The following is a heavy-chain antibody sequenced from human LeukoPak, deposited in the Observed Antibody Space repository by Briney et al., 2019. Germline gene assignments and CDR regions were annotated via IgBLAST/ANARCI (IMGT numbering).Heavy chain of an antibody. CDR2: IKQDGSEK. J-gene: IGHJ6*02. D-gene: IGHD3-10*01. V-gene: IGHV3-7*01. Sequence: GGSLRLSCAASGFTFSSYWMSWVRQAPGKGLEWVANIKQDGSEKYYVDSVKGRFTISRDNAKNSLYLQMNSLRAEDTAVYYYARGLFITMVRGVIITEDYYYYYGMDVWGQGTTVTVSS. CDR1: GFTFSSYW. CDR3: ARGLFITMVRGVIITEDYYYYYGMDV.